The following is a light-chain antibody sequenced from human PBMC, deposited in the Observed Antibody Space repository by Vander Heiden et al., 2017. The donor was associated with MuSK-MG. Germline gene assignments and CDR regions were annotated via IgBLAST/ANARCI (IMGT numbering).Light chain of an antibody. CDR3: QQRSNRRT. J-gene: IGKJ2*01. CDR1: QSVSSY. CDR2: DAS. V-gene: IGKV3-11*01. Sequence: EILLTQSTATPSLSPGERATLSCRASQSVSSYLAWYKQKPGQATRLLIYDASNRATGIPARFSGSGSGTDFTLTISSLEPEDFAVYYCQQRSNRRTFGQGTKLEIK.